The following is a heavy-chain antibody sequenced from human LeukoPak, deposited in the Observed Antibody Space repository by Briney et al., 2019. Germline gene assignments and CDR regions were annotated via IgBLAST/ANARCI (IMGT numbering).Heavy chain of an antibody. CDR1: GYTFTSYY. Sequence: ASVKVSCKASGYTFTSYYMHWVRQAPGQGLEWMGWMNPNSGNTGYAQKFQGRVTITRNTSISTAYMELSSLRSEDTAVYYCARRSSPDISGYYYYMDVWGKGTTVTVSS. J-gene: IGHJ6*03. CDR3: ARRSSPDISGYYYYMDV. CDR2: MNPNSGNT. D-gene: IGHD1-26*01. V-gene: IGHV1-8*03.